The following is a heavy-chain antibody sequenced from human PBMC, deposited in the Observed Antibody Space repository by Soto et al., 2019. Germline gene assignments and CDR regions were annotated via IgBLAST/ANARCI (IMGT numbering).Heavy chain of an antibody. CDR3: AKGSYDSSGYYLFPFDY. D-gene: IGHD3-22*01. CDR1: GFTFSSYA. J-gene: IGHJ4*02. Sequence: RGSLRLSCAASGFTFSSYAMSWVRQAPGKGLEWVSAISGSGGSTYYADSVKGRFTISRDNSKNTLYLQMNSLRAEDTAVYYCAKGSYDSSGYYLFPFDYWGQGTLVTVSS. V-gene: IGHV3-23*01. CDR2: ISGSGGST.